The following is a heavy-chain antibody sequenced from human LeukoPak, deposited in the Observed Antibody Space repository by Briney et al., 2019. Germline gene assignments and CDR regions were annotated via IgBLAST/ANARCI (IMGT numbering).Heavy chain of an antibody. CDR3: ATYSGYYYYYMDV. V-gene: IGHV3-7*01. D-gene: IGHD2-15*01. Sequence: PGGSLRLSCTASGFTFSSYWMSWVRQAPGKGLEWVANIKQDGSEKYYVDSVKGRFTISRDNAKNSLYLHMNSLRAEDTAVYYCATYSGYYYYYMDVWGKGTTVTVSS. J-gene: IGHJ6*03. CDR1: GFTFSSYW. CDR2: IKQDGSEK.